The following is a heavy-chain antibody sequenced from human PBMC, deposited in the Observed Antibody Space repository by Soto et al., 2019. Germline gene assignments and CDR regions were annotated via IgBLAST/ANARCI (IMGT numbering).Heavy chain of an antibody. V-gene: IGHV3-15*01. Sequence: GGSLRLSCAASGFTFSNAWMSWVRQAPGKGLEWVGRIKSKTDGGTTDYAAPVKGRFTISRDDSKNTLYLQMNSLKTEDTAVYYCTTDGGPDYGDYLVLEDYYYYYMDVWGKGTTVTVSS. D-gene: IGHD4-17*01. CDR3: TTDGGPDYGDYLVLEDYYYYYMDV. CDR1: GFTFSNAW. CDR2: IKSKTDGGTT. J-gene: IGHJ6*03.